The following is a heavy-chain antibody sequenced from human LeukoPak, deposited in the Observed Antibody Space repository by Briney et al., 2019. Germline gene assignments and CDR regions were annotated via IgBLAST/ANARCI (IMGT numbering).Heavy chain of an antibody. V-gene: IGHV4-59*08. CDR3: ARAHSGSYIQFVY. J-gene: IGHJ4*02. D-gene: IGHD1-26*01. Sequence: PSETLSLTCTVSGGSISSYYWSWIRQPPGKGLEWIGYIYYSGSTNYNPSLKSRVTISVDTSKNQFSLKLSSVTAADTAVYYCARAHSGSYIQFVYWGQGTLVTVSS. CDR2: IYYSGST. CDR1: GGSISSYY.